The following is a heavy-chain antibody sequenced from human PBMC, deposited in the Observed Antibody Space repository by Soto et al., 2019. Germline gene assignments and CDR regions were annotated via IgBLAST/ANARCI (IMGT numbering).Heavy chain of an antibody. D-gene: IGHD6-13*01. CDR1: GASISGFY. V-gene: IGHV4-4*07. CDR2: IYATGTT. Sequence: SETLSLTYTVSGASISGFYWSWIRKSAGKGLEWIGRIYATGTTDYNPSLKSRVMMSVDTSKKQFSLKLRSVTAADTAVYYCVRDGTKTLRDWFDPWGQGISVTVSS. CDR3: VRDGTKTLRDWFDP. J-gene: IGHJ5*02.